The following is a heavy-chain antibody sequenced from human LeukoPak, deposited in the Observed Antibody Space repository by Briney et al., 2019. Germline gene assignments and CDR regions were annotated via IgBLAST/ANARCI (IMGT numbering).Heavy chain of an antibody. J-gene: IGHJ3*02. D-gene: IGHD3-22*01. CDR3: GSLDSREDSSSRWGPLDI. Sequence: GGSLRLFCAASRCTFSDYSMNWVRQAPGKGLEWVSTISSSGSSIFYAASVKGRFTISRDNARNSLYLQMNSLRAEDTAVYYCGSLDSREDSSSRWGPLDIWGQGTMVTVSS. V-gene: IGHV3-21*01. CDR1: RCTFSDYS. CDR2: ISSSGSSI.